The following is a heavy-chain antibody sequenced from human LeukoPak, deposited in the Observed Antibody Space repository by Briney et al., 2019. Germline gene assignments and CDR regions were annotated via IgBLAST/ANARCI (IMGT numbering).Heavy chain of an antibody. CDR1: GFTFTKHW. CDR3: AREHSGYDFPGRDYYYMDV. CDR2: IREDGNEK. V-gene: IGHV3-7*01. Sequence: GGSLRLSCAATGFTFTKHWMSWVRQTIGKGLECVAKIREDGNEKHYVDSVKGRFTISGDNAKNSLYLQMNSLRAEDTAVYYCAREHSGYDFPGRDYYYMDVWGKGTTVTVSS. D-gene: IGHD5-12*01. J-gene: IGHJ6*03.